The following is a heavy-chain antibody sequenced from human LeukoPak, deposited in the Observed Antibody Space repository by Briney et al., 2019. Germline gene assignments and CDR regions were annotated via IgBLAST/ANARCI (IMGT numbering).Heavy chain of an antibody. CDR2: IYTSGST. J-gene: IGHJ4*02. Sequence: PSETLSLTCTVSGGSISSYYWSWIRQPAGKGLEWIGRIYTSGSTNYNPSLKSRVTISVDKSKNQFSLKLSSVTAADTAVYYCAREVPNSSGYYYVRAFDYGGQGTLVTVSS. CDR1: GGSISSYY. CDR3: AREVPNSSGYYYVRAFDY. V-gene: IGHV4-4*07. D-gene: IGHD3-22*01.